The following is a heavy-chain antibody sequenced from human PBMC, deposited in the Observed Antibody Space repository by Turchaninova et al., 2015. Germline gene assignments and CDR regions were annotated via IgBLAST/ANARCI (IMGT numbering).Heavy chain of an antibody. J-gene: IGHJ4*02. V-gene: IGHV7-4-1*02. CDR1: GYRFSNYA. CDR2: ISTNTGNP. Sequence: QVQVVHSGSELKKPGASVTVSCQTSGYRFSNYAINWVRQAPGQGLEWMGWISTNTGNPTYAQGFTGRFVFSLDTSVATAYLHITSLKAEDTAVYYCARDSDCAATTCHRHGFDYWGQGTLVTVSS. CDR3: ARDSDCAATTCHRHGFDY. D-gene: IGHD2-21*01.